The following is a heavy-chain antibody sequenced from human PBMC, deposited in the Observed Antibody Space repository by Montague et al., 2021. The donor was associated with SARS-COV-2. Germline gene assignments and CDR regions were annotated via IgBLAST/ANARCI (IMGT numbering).Heavy chain of an antibody. V-gene: IGHV5-51*01. CDR2: IYPDDSDT. Sequence: QSGAEVKKPGESLKISCKGSGYSFTSYWVGWVRQMPGKGLEWMGIIYPDDSDTRYSPSFQGQVTISADKSISTAYLQRSSLKASDTAMYYCARLSYYGSGSYPFDYWGQGTLVTVSS. J-gene: IGHJ4*02. CDR3: ARLSYYGSGSYPFDY. CDR1: GYSFTSYW. D-gene: IGHD3-10*01.